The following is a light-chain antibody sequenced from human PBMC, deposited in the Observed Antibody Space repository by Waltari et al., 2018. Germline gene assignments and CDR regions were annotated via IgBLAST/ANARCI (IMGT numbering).Light chain of an antibody. V-gene: IGKV4-1*01. CDR1: QSVLHRSNTKNH. J-gene: IGKJ2*01. CDR3: QQYYTGPDT. Sequence: DIVMTQSPDSLAVPLGERATINCKSSQSVLHRSNTKNHLAWHQQKPGQAPKLLIYWASTRESGVPDRFSGSGSGTDFTLTISSLQAEDVAVYYCQQYYTGPDTFGQGTKLEIK. CDR2: WAS.